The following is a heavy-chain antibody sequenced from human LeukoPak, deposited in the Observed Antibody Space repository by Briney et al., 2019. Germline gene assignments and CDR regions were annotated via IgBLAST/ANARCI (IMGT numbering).Heavy chain of an antibody. CDR3: ARYGTTGTTGFYGMDV. CDR1: GGSISSYY. D-gene: IGHD1-1*01. CDR2: IFYSVNT. Sequence: SETLSLTCTVSGGSISSYYWSWIRQPPGKGLEWIGYIFYSVNTNYNPSLKSRVTISLDTSKNQFSLNLRSVTAADTAVYYCARYGTTGTTGFYGMDVWGQGTTVTVSS. V-gene: IGHV4-59*01. J-gene: IGHJ6*02.